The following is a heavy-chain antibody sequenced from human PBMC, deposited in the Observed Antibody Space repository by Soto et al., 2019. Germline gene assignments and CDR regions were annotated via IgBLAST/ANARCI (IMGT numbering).Heavy chain of an antibody. V-gene: IGHV2-5*02. Sequence: QITLKESGPPLVKPTQTLTLTCTFSGFSLSTSGVGVGWIRQPPGKALEWLALIYWDDDKRYSPSLKTRLTITKDTSKNQVVLTMTNMDPVDTATYYCTHSAYSSSWYGVLVDYWGQGTLVTVSS. CDR3: THSAYSSSWYGVLVDY. CDR2: IYWDDDK. J-gene: IGHJ4*02. D-gene: IGHD6-13*01. CDR1: GFSLSTSGVG.